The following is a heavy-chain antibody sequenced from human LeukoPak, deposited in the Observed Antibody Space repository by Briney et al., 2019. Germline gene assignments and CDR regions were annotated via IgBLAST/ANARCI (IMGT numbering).Heavy chain of an antibody. CDR3: ARLGYYYGSGSYGSWFDP. D-gene: IGHD3-10*01. CDR2: IYHSGST. CDR1: GGSISSSNW. Sequence: SGTLSLTCAVSGGSISSSNWWSWVRQPPGKGLEWIGEIYHSGSTNYNPSLKSRVTISVDKSKNQFSLKLSSVTAADTAVYYCARLGYYYGSGSYGSWFDPWGQGTLVTVSS. J-gene: IGHJ5*02. V-gene: IGHV4-4*02.